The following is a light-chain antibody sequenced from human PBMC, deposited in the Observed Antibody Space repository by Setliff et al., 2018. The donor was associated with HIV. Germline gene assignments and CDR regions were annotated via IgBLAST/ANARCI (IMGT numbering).Light chain of an antibody. Sequence: QSALAQPRSVSGSPGQSVTIPCTGTSSDVGSYNYVTWYQQHPGKVPKLMIYDVTRRPSGVPDRFSGSRSGNTASLTISGLQAEDEADYYCSSFAGRLHVFGTGTKVPS. CDR2: DVT. CDR1: SSDVGSYNY. V-gene: IGLV2-11*01. CDR3: SSFAGRLHV. J-gene: IGLJ1*01.